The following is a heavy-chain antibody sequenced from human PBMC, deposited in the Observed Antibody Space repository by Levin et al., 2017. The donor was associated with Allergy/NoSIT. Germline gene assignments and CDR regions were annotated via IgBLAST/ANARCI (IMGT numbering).Heavy chain of an antibody. Sequence: SETLSLTCTVSGGSISSYYWSWIRQPPGKGLGWIGYIYDTGSTNYNPSLKSRVTISVDTSKNQFSLKLSSVTAADTAVYYCARQGVSAYFNFDYWGQGTLVTVSS. J-gene: IGHJ4*02. V-gene: IGHV4-59*08. D-gene: IGHD3-16*01. CDR1: GGSISSYY. CDR2: IYDTGST. CDR3: ARQGVSAYFNFDY.